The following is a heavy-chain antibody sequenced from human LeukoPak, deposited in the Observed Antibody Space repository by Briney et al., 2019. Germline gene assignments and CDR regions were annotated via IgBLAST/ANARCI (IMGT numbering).Heavy chain of an antibody. V-gene: IGHV1-24*01. J-gene: IGHJ4*01. CDR2: FDPEDGET. D-gene: IGHD2-2*02. CDR1: GYTLTELS. CDR3: ARAGYCSGTSCYIGDY. Sequence: GASVKVSCKVSGYTLTELSMHWVRQAPGKGLEWMGGFDPEDGETIYAQKFQGRVTMTEDTSTDTAYMELSSLRSDDTGVYYCARAGYCSGTSCYIGDYWGHGTLVTVSS.